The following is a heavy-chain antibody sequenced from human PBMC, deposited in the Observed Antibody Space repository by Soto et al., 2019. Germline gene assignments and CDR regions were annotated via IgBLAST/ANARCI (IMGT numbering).Heavy chain of an antibody. CDR3: ARALLLWFGEFEY. CDR1: GFTFSSYA. J-gene: IGHJ4*02. D-gene: IGHD3-10*01. CDR2: ISYDGSNK. V-gene: IGHV3-30-3*01. Sequence: GGSLRLSCAASGFTFSSYAMHWVRQAPGKGLEWVAVISYDGSNKYYADSVKGRFTISRDNSKNTLYLQMNSLRAEDTAVYYCARALLLWFGEFEYWGQGTLVTVSS.